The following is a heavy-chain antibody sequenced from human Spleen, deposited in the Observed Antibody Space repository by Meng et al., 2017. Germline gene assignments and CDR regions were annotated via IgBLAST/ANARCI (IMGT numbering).Heavy chain of an antibody. V-gene: IGHV4-39*01. D-gene: IGHD6-6*01. CDR3: ARRGINSSSSGGDS. CDR2: IYYSGGP. J-gene: IGHJ4*02. Sequence: QLQLQESGPGLLKPSETLSFTCAVSGGSISSNVYYWGWIRQPPGKGLEWIGSIYYSGGPYYNPSLKSRVTISVDTSKNQFSLKLTSVTAADTAVYYCARRGINSSSSGGDSWGQGTLVTVSS. CDR1: GGSISSNVYY.